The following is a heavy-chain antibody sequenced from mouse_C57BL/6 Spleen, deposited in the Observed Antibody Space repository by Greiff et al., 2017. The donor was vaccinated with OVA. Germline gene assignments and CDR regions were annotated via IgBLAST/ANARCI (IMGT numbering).Heavy chain of an antibody. CDR2: ISSGSSTI. CDR1: GFTFSDYG. V-gene: IGHV5-17*01. Sequence: EVMLVESGGGLVKPGGSLKLSCAASGFTFSDYGMHWVRQAPEKGLEWVAYISSGSSTIYYADTVKGRFTISRDNAKNTLFLQMTSLRSEDTAVYYCARQTGTGYFDYWGQGTTLTVSS. CDR3: ARQTGTGYFDY. J-gene: IGHJ2*01. D-gene: IGHD4-1*01.